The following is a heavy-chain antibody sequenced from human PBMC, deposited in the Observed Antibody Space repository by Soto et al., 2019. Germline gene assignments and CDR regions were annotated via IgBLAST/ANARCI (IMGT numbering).Heavy chain of an antibody. Sequence: ASVKVSCKASGFTFTSSAMQWVRQARGQRLEWIGWIVVGSGNTNYAQKFQERVTITRDMSTSTAYMELSSLRSEDTAVYYCAADPYGDYTNDYWGQGTLVTVSS. J-gene: IGHJ4*02. V-gene: IGHV1-58*02. D-gene: IGHD4-17*01. CDR1: GFTFTSSA. CDR3: AADPYGDYTNDY. CDR2: IVVGSGNT.